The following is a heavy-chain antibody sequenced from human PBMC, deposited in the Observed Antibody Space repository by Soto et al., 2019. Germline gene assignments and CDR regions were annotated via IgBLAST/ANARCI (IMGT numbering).Heavy chain of an antibody. Sequence: PSQTLSLTCAISGDSVSSNSAAWNLVRQSPSRGLEWLGRTYYRSKWYNDYAVSVQSRVTISVDTSKNQFSLKLSSVTAADTAVYYCPYHYYDSSGDFDYWGQGTLVTVSS. CDR1: GDSVSSNSAA. J-gene: IGHJ4*02. CDR2: TYYRSKWYN. D-gene: IGHD3-22*01. CDR3: PYHYYDSSGDFDY. V-gene: IGHV6-1*01.